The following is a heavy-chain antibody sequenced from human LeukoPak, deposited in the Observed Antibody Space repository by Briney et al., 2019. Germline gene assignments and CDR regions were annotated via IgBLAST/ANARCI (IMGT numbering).Heavy chain of an antibody. D-gene: IGHD3-22*01. Sequence: SETLSLTCVVSGGSVSGYYWGWIRQPPGRGLEWIGYVYYSGSTNYNPSFKSRITISVDTSRNQFSLQLSSVTAADTAVYYCARVTMIVVVIDYWGQGTLVTVSS. V-gene: IGHV4-59*02. J-gene: IGHJ4*02. CDR3: ARVTMIVVVIDY. CDR2: VYYSGST. CDR1: GGSVSGYY.